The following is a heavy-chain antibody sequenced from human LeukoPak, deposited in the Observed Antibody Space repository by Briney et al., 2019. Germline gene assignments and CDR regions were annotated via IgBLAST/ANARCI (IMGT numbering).Heavy chain of an antibody. J-gene: IGHJ4*02. Sequence: KSGGSLRLSCAASGFTFSNAWMSWVRQAPGKGLVWVSRINSDGSSTSYADSVKGRFTISRDNAKNTLYLQMNSLRAEDTAVYYCASGDTAMVVLFDYWGQGTLVTVSS. D-gene: IGHD5-18*01. CDR2: INSDGSST. CDR3: ASGDTAMVVLFDY. V-gene: IGHV3-74*01. CDR1: GFTFSNAW.